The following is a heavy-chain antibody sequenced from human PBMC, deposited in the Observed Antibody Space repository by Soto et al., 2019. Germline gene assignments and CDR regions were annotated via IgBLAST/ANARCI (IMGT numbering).Heavy chain of an antibody. D-gene: IGHD5-12*01. CDR3: ATTRGATPGY. J-gene: IGHJ4*02. CDR1: GGSFNGYY. Sequence: PSETLSLTCAVYGGSFNGYYWSWIRQPPGKGLEWIGEINHSGSTNYNPSLKSRVTISVDTSKNQFSLKLSSVTAADTAVYYCATTRGATPGYWGQGTLVTVSS. CDR2: INHSGST. V-gene: IGHV4-34*01.